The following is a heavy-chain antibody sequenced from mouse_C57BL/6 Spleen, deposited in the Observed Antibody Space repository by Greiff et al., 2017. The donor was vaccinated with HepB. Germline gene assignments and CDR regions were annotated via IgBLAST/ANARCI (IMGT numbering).Heavy chain of an antibody. J-gene: IGHJ2*01. CDR3: ARGYYDYEVFDY. Sequence: EVKVEESGGGLVKPGGSLKLSCAASGFTFSDYGMHWVRQAPEKGLEWVAYISSGSSTIYYADTVKGRFTISRDNAKNTLFLQMTSLRSEDTAMYYCARGYYDYEVFDYWGQGTTLTVSS. CDR2: ISSGSSTI. V-gene: IGHV5-17*01. CDR1: GFTFSDYG. D-gene: IGHD2-4*01.